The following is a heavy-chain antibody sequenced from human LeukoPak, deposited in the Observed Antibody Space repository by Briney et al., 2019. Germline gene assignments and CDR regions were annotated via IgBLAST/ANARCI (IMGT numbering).Heavy chain of an antibody. CDR2: IWYDGSNK. CDR3: AKALDYYGSGSYDPGLDY. J-gene: IGHJ4*02. V-gene: IGHV3-33*06. D-gene: IGHD3-10*01. Sequence: QPGRSQRLSCAASGFTFSSYGMHWVRQAPGKGQEWVAVIWYDGSNKYYAHSVKGRFTISRDNSKNTLYLQMNSLRAEDTAVYYCAKALDYYGSGSYDPGLDYWGQGTLVTVSS. CDR1: GFTFSSYG.